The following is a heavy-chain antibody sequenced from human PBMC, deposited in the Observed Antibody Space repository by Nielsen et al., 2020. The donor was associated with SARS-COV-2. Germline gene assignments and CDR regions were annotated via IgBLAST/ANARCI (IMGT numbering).Heavy chain of an antibody. D-gene: IGHD5-18*01. J-gene: IGHJ4*02. Sequence: GGSLRLSCAASGFTFSSYGMHWVRQAPGKGLEWVAVIWYDGSNKYYADSVKGRFTISRDNSKNTLYLQMNSLRAEDTAVYYCARDHAPSGYTYVPFDYWGQGTLVTVSS. CDR3: ARDHAPSGYTYVPFDY. CDR1: GFTFSSYG. CDR2: IWYDGSNK. V-gene: IGHV3-33*01.